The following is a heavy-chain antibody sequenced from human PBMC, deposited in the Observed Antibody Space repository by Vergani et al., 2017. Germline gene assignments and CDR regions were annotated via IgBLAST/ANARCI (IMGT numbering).Heavy chain of an antibody. CDR1: GYTFTDYY. Sequence: VQLVQSGAEVKKPGATVKISCKVSGYTFTDYYMHWVRQAPGQGLEWMGWINPNSGGTNYAQKFQGRVTMTRDTSISTAYMELSRLRSDDTAVYYCARDGTDSSSWWENWFDPWGQGTLVTVSS. V-gene: IGHV1-2*02. CDR3: ARDGTDSSSWWENWFDP. J-gene: IGHJ5*02. CDR2: INPNSGGT. D-gene: IGHD6-13*01.